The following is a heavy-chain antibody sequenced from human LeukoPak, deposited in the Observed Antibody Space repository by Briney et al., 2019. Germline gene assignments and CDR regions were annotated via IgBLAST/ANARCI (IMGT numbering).Heavy chain of an antibody. Sequence: PGWSLTLSCAASGFTFSSFAMTWVRQAPGKGLDGVSTINKSGYSTYYGASLKGRFTISRDNSKNTLYLQMNSLRAEDTAVYYCAKDHSSYDILTGYPLTWGQGTLVTVSS. CDR2: INKSGYST. J-gene: IGHJ5*02. V-gene: IGHV3-23*01. D-gene: IGHD3-9*01. CDR1: GFTFSSFA. CDR3: AKDHSSYDILTGYPLT.